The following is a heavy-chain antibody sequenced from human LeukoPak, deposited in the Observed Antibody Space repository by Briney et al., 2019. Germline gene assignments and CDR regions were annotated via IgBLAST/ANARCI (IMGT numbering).Heavy chain of an antibody. CDR2: IYSGGST. Sequence: GGSLRLSCAASGFTVSSNYMSWVRRAPGKGLEWVSVIYSGGSTYYADSVKGRFTISRDNSKNTLYLQMNSLRAEDTAVYYCASSYDSSQFDYWGQGTLVTVSS. D-gene: IGHD3-22*01. CDR1: GFTVSSNY. V-gene: IGHV3-53*01. J-gene: IGHJ4*02. CDR3: ASSYDSSQFDY.